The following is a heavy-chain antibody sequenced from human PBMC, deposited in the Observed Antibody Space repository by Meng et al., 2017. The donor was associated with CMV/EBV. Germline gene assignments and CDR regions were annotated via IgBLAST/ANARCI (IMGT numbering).Heavy chain of an antibody. V-gene: IGHV4-30-4*08. CDR1: GGSISSGDYY. J-gene: IGHJ3*02. CDR2: IYYSGST. Sequence: SETLSLTCTVSGGSISSGDYYWSWIRQPPGKGLEWIGYIYYSGSTSYNPSLKSRITMSVDPSKNQFSLKLSSVTAADTAVYYCARDSHFDKDAFDIWGQGTMVTVSS. D-gene: IGHD3-9*01. CDR3: ARDSHFDKDAFDI.